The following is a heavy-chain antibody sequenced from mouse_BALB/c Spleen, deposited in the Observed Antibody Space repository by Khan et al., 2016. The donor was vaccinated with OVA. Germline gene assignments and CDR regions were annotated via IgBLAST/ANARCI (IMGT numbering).Heavy chain of an antibody. Sequence: LVESGGGLVKPGGSLKLSCAASGFTFSSYAVSWIRQTPEKRLEWVASINSGCSTYYPDSVKGRFTISRDDARNTLYQKMSSLRAEDTAMYYCTRLVDYWGQGTSVTVSS. CDR3: TRLVDY. CDR1: GFTFSSYA. J-gene: IGHJ4*01. V-gene: IGHV5-6-5*01. CDR2: INSGCST.